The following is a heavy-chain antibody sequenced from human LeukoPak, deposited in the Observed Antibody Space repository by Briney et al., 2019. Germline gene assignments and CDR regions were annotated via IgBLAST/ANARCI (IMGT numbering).Heavy chain of an antibody. V-gene: IGHV3-53*01. CDR1: GFTVSGDY. CDR2: IYSGGRT. CDR3: ARHDWFDP. J-gene: IGHJ5*02. Sequence: GGSLRLSCAVSGFTVSGDYMSWVRQAPGKGLEWVSVIYSGGRTYYADSVKGRFTISRDNSKNTLYLQMNNLRAEDTAVYYCARHDWFDPWGQRTLVTVSS.